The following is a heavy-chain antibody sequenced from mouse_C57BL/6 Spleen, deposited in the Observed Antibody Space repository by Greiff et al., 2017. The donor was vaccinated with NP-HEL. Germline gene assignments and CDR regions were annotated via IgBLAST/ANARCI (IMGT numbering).Heavy chain of an antibody. D-gene: IGHD1-1*01. CDR2: IWTGGGT. CDR3: ARNLEYYGSSPWFAY. Sequence: VQLVESGPGLVAPSQSLSITCTVSGFSLTSYAISWVRQPPGQGLEWLGVIWTGGGTNYNSALKSRLTISKDNSKSQVFLKMNSLQTDDTARYYCARNLEYYGSSPWFAYWGQGTLVTVSA. CDR1: GFSLTSYA. J-gene: IGHJ3*01. V-gene: IGHV2-9-1*01.